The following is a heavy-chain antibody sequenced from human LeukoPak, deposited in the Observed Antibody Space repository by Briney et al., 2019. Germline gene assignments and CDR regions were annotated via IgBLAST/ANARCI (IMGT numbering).Heavy chain of an antibody. CDR2: ISYDGSNK. D-gene: IGHD5-18*01. CDR1: GFTFSSYG. J-gene: IGHJ4*02. CDR3: ARDLRIQLWLDY. Sequence: GRSLRLSCAASGFTFSSYGMHWVRQAPGKGLEWVAVISYDGSNKYYADSVKGRFTISRDNSKNTLYLQMNSLRAEDTAVYYCARDLRIQLWLDYWGQGTLVTVSS. V-gene: IGHV3-30*03.